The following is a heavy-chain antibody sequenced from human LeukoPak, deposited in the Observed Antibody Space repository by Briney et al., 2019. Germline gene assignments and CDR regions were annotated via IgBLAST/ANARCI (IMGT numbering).Heavy chain of an antibody. V-gene: IGHV3-21*01. D-gene: IGHD3-10*01. CDR3: ARDDTSAHFFDY. J-gene: IGHJ4*02. Sequence: KSGGSLRLSCAASGFTFKIYSMNWVRQAPGKGLVWVSSISSSSSHMYYADSVKGRFTISRDNAKNSLYLQMNTLRAEDTAVYYCARDDTSAHFFDYWGQGTLVTVSS. CDR1: GFTFKIYS. CDR2: ISSSSSHM.